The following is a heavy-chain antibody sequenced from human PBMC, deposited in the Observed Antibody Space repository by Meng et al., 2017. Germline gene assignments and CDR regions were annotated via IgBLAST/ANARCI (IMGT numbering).Heavy chain of an antibody. J-gene: IGHJ4*02. Sequence: VASGAKVTKPGASVKVSCKASGYTFSIYGISWVRQAPGQGLEWMAWISAYNGNTNYAPKFQDRVTMTTDTFTSTAYMELRSLRSDDTAVYYCAREYRDILTGYRYFDYWGQGTLVTVSS. CDR1: GYTFSIYG. V-gene: IGHV1-18*04. CDR2: ISAYNGNT. CDR3: AREYRDILTGYRYFDY. D-gene: IGHD3-9*01.